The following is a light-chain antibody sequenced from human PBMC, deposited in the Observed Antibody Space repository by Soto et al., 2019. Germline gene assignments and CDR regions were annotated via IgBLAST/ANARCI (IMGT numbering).Light chain of an antibody. CDR3: QQFNNYPLT. V-gene: IGKV1D-13*01. CDR1: QGISSA. Sequence: AIQLTQSPSSLSASVGDRVTVTCRASQGISSALAWYQQKPGRAPKVLIYDASNLEGGVPSRFSGRGSETDFALTISSLQPEDFATYYCQQFNNYPLTFGGGTKVEIK. J-gene: IGKJ4*01. CDR2: DAS.